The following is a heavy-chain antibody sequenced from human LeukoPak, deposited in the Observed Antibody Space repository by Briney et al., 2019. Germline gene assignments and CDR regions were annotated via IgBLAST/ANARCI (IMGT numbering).Heavy chain of an antibody. D-gene: IGHD1-1*01. V-gene: IGHV4-59*01. CDR2: IYYSGST. J-gene: IGHJ6*02. Sequence: KASETLSLTCTVSGGSISSYYWSWIRQPPGKGLEWIGYIYYSGSTNYNPSLKSRVTISVDTSKNQFSLKLSSVTAADTAVYYCARGTLSYYYGMDVWGQGTTVTVSS. CDR1: GGSISSYY. CDR3: ARGTLSYYYGMDV.